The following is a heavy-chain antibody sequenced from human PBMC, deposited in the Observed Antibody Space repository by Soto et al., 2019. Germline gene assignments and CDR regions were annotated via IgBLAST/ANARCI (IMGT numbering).Heavy chain of an antibody. Sequence: ASVKVSCKASGYLFINFYMHWLRQAPGQGLEWMGIIDPKGGTTNYAQKFRGRITMTRDTSTSTVYVALSSLRSEDTAVYYCARDLGPEDRIAADYFHYGLDVWGQGTTVDVSS. J-gene: IGHJ6*01. V-gene: IGHV1-46*01. CDR3: ARDLGPEDRIAADYFHYGLDV. CDR1: GYLFINFY. D-gene: IGHD6-13*01. CDR2: IDPKGGTT.